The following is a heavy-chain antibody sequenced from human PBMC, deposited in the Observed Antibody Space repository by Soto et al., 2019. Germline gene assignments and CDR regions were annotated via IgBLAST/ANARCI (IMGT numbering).Heavy chain of an antibody. CDR1: GFTFSDYY. CDR3: ARGRRYDFWSGYSDDWFDP. J-gene: IGHJ5*02. CDR2: ISSSGSTI. Sequence: GGSLRLSCAASGFTFSDYYMSWIRQAPGKGLEWVSYISSSGSTIYYADSVKGRFTISRDNAKNSLYLQMNSLRAEDTAVYYCARGRRYDFWSGYSDDWFDPWGQGTLVTVSS. D-gene: IGHD3-3*01. V-gene: IGHV3-11*01.